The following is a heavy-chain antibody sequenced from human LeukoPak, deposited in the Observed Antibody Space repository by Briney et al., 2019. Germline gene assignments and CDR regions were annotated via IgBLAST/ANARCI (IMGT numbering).Heavy chain of an antibody. CDR2: IYYSGST. CDR3: ARGPDSYYGSGSYLDY. J-gene: IGHJ4*02. Sequence: SETLSLTCTVSGGSISNSSYYWGWIRQPPGKGLEWIGSIYYSGSTYYNPSLKSRVTISVDTSKNHFSLKLGSVTAADTAVYSCARGPDSYYGSGSYLDYWGQGTLVTVSS. CDR1: GGSISNSSYY. V-gene: IGHV4-39*07. D-gene: IGHD3-10*01.